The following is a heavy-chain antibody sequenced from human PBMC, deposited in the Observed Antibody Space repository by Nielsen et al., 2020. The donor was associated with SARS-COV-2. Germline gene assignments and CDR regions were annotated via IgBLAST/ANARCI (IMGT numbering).Heavy chain of an antibody. D-gene: IGHD4-17*01. Sequence: GESLKISCAASQFTFSTYAMHWVRQAPGKGLEWVAVISFDGTKKYYSDSVKGRFTISRDNSKNTLYLQMNSLRPEDTAVYYCAREADFGDILPVTRYFSYWGQGTLVTVSS. CDR3: AREADFGDILPVTRYFSY. CDR1: QFTFSTYA. J-gene: IGHJ4*02. V-gene: IGHV3-30*03. CDR2: ISFDGTKK.